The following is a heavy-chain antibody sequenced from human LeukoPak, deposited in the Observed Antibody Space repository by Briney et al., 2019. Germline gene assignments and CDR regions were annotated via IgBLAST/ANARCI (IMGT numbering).Heavy chain of an antibody. D-gene: IGHD4-11*01. CDR2: ISYDGSNK. V-gene: IGHV3-30*04. Sequence: GRSLRLYCAASGFTFSSYALHWVRQAPGKGLEWVAVISYDGSNKYYADSVKGRFTISRDNSKNTLYLQMNSLRAEDTAVYYCARDRRTLHGAADYWGQGTLVTVSS. CDR3: ARDRRTLHGAADY. J-gene: IGHJ4*02. CDR1: GFTFSSYA.